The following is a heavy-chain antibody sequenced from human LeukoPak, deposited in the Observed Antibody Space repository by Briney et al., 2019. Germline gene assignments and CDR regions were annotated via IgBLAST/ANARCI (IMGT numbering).Heavy chain of an antibody. CDR2: ISWNSGSI. CDR3: AKGGYCSSTSCYSDY. V-gene: IGHV3-9*01. J-gene: IGHJ4*02. CDR1: GFTFDDYA. Sequence: SGRSLRLSCAASGFTFDDYAMHWVRQAPGKGLEWVSGISWNSGSIGYADSVKGRFTISRDNAKNSLYPQMNSLRAEDTALYYCAKGGYCSSTSCYSDYWGQGTLVTVSS. D-gene: IGHD2-2*01.